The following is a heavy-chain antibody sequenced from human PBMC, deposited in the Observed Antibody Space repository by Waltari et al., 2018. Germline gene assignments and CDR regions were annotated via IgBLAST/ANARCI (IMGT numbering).Heavy chain of an antibody. V-gene: IGHV1-2*06. CDR3: ARRGTGGNWFDP. J-gene: IGHJ5*02. CDR1: GGTFSSYA. Sequence: QVQLVQSGAEVKKPGSSVKVSCKASGGTFSSYAISWVRQAPGQGLEWMGRINPNSGGTNYAQKFQGRVTMTRDTSISTAYMELSRLRSDDTAVYYCARRGTGGNWFDPWGQGTLVTVSS. CDR2: INPNSGGT.